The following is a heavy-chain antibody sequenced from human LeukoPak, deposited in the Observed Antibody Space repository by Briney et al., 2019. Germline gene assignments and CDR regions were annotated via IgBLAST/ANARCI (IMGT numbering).Heavy chain of an antibody. Sequence: ASVKLSRKASGYTFTCYDMHWVRQAPGHGLEWMGIINPSGASTSYAQKFRGRVTMTRDTSTSTVYMELSSLRSEDTAVYYCARVVGSRGYLYWGQGTLVTVSS. D-gene: IGHD3-22*01. CDR2: INPSGAST. V-gene: IGHV1-46*01. CDR1: GYTFTCYD. J-gene: IGHJ4*02. CDR3: ARVVGSRGYLY.